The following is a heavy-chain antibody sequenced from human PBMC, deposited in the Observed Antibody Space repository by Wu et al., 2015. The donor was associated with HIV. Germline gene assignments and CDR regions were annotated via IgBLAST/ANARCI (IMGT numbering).Heavy chain of an antibody. CDR1: GDTFSSYA. CDR3: ARGIKWPRAPFET. V-gene: IGHV1-69*12. CDR2: IIPLFGTA. Sequence: VQLVQSGAEMKKPGSSVKLSCKASGDTFSSYAINWVRQAPGQGLEWMGGIIPLFGTANYAQKFQGSVTITADESASTAYMELSSLRSDDTAVYYCARGIKWPRAPFETWGQGTLVTVSS. D-gene: IGHD5-12*01. J-gene: IGHJ5*02.